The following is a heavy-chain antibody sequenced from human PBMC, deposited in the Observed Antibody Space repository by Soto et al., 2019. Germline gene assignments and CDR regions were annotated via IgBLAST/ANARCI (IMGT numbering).Heavy chain of an antibody. CDR1: GFIFSSYG. CDR3: ARDRLRLNYYSGSGYPPDY. CDR2: IWYDGSYE. D-gene: IGHD3-3*01. V-gene: IGHV3-33*01. Sequence: QVQLVESGGGVVQPGRSLRLSCAASGFIFSSYGMHWVRQAPGKGLEWVAVIWYDGSYEYYADSVKGRFAISRDNSKNTLYLQMYSLRAEDTALYYCARDRLRLNYYSGSGYPPDYCGQGTLVTVSS. J-gene: IGHJ4*02.